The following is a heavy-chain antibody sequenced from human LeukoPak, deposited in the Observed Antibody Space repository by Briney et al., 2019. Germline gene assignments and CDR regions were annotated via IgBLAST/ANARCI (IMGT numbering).Heavy chain of an antibody. CDR1: GYTFTGYY. D-gene: IGHD2-2*01. V-gene: IGHV1-2*02. J-gene: IGHJ1*01. CDR3: ARDLAVPADQFQH. CDR2: INPNSGGT. Sequence: SVTVSCKASGYTFTGYYMHWVRQAPGQGLEWMGWINPNSGGTNYAQKFQGRVTMIRDTSISTAYMELSRLRPDDTAVYYCARDLAVPADQFQHWGQNTLVTVSS.